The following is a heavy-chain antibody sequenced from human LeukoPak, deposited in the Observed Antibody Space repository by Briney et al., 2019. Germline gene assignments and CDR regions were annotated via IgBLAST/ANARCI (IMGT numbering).Heavy chain of an antibody. Sequence: SVKVSCKASGGTLSSYAISWVRQAPGQGLEWMGGIIPIFGTANYAQKFQGRVTITADESTSTAYMELSSLRSEDTAVYYCARDLSDAFDIWGQGTMVTVSS. CDR1: GGTLSSYA. CDR2: IIPIFGTA. V-gene: IGHV1-69*13. J-gene: IGHJ3*02. CDR3: ARDLSDAFDI.